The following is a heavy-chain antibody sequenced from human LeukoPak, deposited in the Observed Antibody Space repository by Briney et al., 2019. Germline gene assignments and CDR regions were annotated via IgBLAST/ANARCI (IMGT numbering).Heavy chain of an antibody. D-gene: IGHD3-10*01. CDR3: AGFEGSQTLDY. CDR1: GFSFSSYG. CDR2: TWYDGSNK. V-gene: IGHV3-33*01. Sequence: GGSLRLSCAASGFSFSSYGMHWVRQAPGKGLEWVAVTWYDGSNKYYADSVKGRFTISRDNSKKTMYLQMNSLRAEDTAVYYCAGFEGSQTLDYWGQGTLVTVSS. J-gene: IGHJ4*02.